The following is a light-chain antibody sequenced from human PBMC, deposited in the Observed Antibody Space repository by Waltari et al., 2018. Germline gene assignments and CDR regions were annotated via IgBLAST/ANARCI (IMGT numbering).Light chain of an antibody. CDR2: SAS. J-gene: IGKJ1*01. V-gene: IGKV1-9*01. CDR1: QGIGIF. CDR3: QQLHTYPPWT. Sequence: DVQLTQSPSFVSASVGARVPITCRASQGIGIFLAWYQQKPGTAPKLLIFSASTLQTGVPSRFSGSGSWTDFTLTISNLQPEDFATYYCQQLHTYPPWTFGPGTRVEMK.